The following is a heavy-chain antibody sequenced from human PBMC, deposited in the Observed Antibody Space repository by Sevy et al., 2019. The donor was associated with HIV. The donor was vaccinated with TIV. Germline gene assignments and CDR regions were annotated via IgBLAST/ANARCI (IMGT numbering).Heavy chain of an antibody. CDR3: ARDGIAARLGLDY. CDR1: GFTFSSSA. CDR2: ISYDASNI. J-gene: IGHJ4*02. Sequence: GGSLGLSCAASGFTFSSSAMHWVRQAPGKGLEWVALISYDASNIFYADSVKGRFTISRDNSKNTLYLQMNSLRVEDTAVYYCARDGIAARLGLDYWGQGTLVTVSS. D-gene: IGHD6-6*01. V-gene: IGHV3-30-3*01.